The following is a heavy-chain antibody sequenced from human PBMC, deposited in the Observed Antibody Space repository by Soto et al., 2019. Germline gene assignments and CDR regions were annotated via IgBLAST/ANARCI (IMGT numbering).Heavy chain of an antibody. CDR2: IYGSGGSGST. CDR1: VDSITSGGYY. CDR3: ARAHTYYYDISGYSKQSFHFDS. Sequence: SETLSLTCTFTVDSITSGGYYWSWIRQHPGKGLEWLGYIYGSGGSGSTLYNPSLKSRITLSVDTSGNQFSLKLSSMTAADTAVYFCARAHTYYYDISGYSKQSFHFDSWGQGTLVTVSS. J-gene: IGHJ4*02. D-gene: IGHD3-22*01. V-gene: IGHV4-31*03.